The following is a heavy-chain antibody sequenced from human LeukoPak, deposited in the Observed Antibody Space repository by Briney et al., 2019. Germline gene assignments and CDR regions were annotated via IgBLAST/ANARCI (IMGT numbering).Heavy chain of an antibody. Sequence: SETLSLTCTVSGASISSYYWSWIRQPPGKGLEWIGYIYDSGSTNHNPSLKSRVTISVDRSKNQFSLKLSSVTAADTAVYYCARHGPPYSGSYYYYFDYWGQGTLVTVSS. V-gene: IGHV4-59*08. J-gene: IGHJ4*02. CDR1: GASISSYY. CDR2: IYDSGST. D-gene: IGHD1-26*01. CDR3: ARHGPPYSGSYYYYFDY.